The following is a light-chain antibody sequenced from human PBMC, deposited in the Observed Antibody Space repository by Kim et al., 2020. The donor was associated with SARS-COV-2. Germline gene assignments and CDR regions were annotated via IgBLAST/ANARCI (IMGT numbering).Light chain of an antibody. CDR2: DVS. V-gene: IGLV2-14*03. J-gene: IGLJ2*01. CDR3: NSYTSSITLVV. CDR1: RSDVGGYNS. Sequence: QSITISCTGTRSDVGGYNSVSWYQQHPGKAPKLMIYDVSNRPSGVSNRFSGSKSGNTASLTISGLQAEDEADYYCNSYTSSITLVVFGGGTKLTVL.